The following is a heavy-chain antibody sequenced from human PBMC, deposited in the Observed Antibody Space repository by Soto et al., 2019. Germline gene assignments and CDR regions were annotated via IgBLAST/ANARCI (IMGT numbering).Heavy chain of an antibody. Sequence: TLSLTCTVSGGSIRTPDWWSWVRQTPEKGLEWIGEIYHSGTPNYNPSLKSRVSMSVDKSNNQFSLKLYSVTAADTAVYYCARVTSVLGFEGRYVGSWFYPCARELRSPSP. D-gene: IGHD5-12*01. V-gene: IGHV4-4*02. J-gene: IGHJ5*02. CDR2: IYHSGTP. CDR3: ARVTSVLGFEGRYVGSWFYP. CDR1: GGSIRTPDW.